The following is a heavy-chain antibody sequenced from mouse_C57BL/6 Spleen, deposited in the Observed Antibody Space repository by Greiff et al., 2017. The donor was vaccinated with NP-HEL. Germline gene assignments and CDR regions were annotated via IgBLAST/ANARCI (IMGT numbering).Heavy chain of an antibody. V-gene: IGHV1-72*01. CDR1: GYTFTSYW. CDR3: ARSWDYDGFAY. J-gene: IGHJ3*01. D-gene: IGHD2-4*01. Sequence: QVQLQQPGAELVKPGASVKLSCKASGYTFTSYWMDWGKQRPGRSLEWIGRIDPNSGGTKYNEKLKSKATLTVDKPSSTAYMQLSSLTSEDSAVYYCARSWDYDGFAYWGQGTLVTVSA. CDR2: IDPNSGGT.